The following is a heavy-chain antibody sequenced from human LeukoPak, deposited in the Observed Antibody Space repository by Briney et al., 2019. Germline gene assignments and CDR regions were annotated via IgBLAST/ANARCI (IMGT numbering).Heavy chain of an antibody. Sequence: SVKVSCKASGGTFSSYAISWVRQAPGQRLEWMGGIIPIFGTANYAQKFQGRVTITADESTSTAYMELSSLRSEDTAVYYCARDRLVAATGFYYYYGMDVWGQGTTVTVSS. CDR3: ARDRLVAATGFYYYYGMDV. J-gene: IGHJ6*02. CDR1: GGTFSSYA. D-gene: IGHD2-15*01. V-gene: IGHV1-69*13. CDR2: IIPIFGTA.